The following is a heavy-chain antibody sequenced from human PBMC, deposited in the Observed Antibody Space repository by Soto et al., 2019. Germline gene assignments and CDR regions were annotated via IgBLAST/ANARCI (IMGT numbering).Heavy chain of an antibody. J-gene: IGHJ6*02. Sequence: QVPLQESGPGLVKPSETLSLSCTVSGGSISNYYWSWFRQTPGKGLEWIGYVHDSWGSNYNPSLKSRVAISLDTSKSQSSLKLTSVTATDTAVYYCARQGFGALPGLVDVWGQGTTVTVSS. D-gene: IGHD3-10*01. CDR2: VHDSWGS. V-gene: IGHV4-59*08. CDR3: ARQGFGALPGLVDV. CDR1: GGSISNYY.